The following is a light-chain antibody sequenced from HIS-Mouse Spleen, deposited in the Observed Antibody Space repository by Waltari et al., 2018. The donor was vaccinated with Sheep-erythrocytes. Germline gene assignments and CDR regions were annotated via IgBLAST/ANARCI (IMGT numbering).Light chain of an antibody. CDR3: SSYTSSSTQV. CDR2: EVS. J-gene: IGLJ2*01. V-gene: IGLV2-14*01. Sequence: QSALTQPASMSGSPGQSITISCTGTSSDVGGYNYVSWYQQHPGKAPKLMIYEVSTRPSGVSNRFSGSKSGNTASLTISGLQAEDEADYYCSSYTSSSTQVFGGGTKLTVL. CDR1: SSDVGGYNY.